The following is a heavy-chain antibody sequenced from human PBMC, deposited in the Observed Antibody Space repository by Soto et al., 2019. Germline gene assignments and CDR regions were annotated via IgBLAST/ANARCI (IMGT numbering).Heavy chain of an antibody. J-gene: IGHJ4*02. CDR1: GGTFSSYA. CDR2: IIPILGTA. V-gene: IGHV1-69*13. Sequence: ASVKVSCKASGGTFSSYAISWVRQAPGQGLEWMGGIIPILGTANYAQKFQGRVTITADESTSTAYMELSSLRSEDTAVYYCARVDYYDSSGYYYYFDYWGQGTLVTVSS. CDR3: ARVDYYDSSGYYYYFDY. D-gene: IGHD3-22*01.